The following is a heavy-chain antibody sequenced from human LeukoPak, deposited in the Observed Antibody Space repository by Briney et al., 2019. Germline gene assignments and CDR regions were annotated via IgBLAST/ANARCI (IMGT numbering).Heavy chain of an antibody. D-gene: IGHD3-10*01. CDR1: GGSISSYY. CDR3: AGMYGSGSPWGY. CDR2: IYYSGST. V-gene: IGHV4-59*12. J-gene: IGHJ4*02. Sequence: SETLSLTCTVSGGSISSYYWSWIRQPPGKGLEWIGYIYYSGSTNYNPSLKSRVTISVDTSKNQFSLKLSSVTAADTAVYYCAGMYGSGSPWGYWGQGTLVTVSS.